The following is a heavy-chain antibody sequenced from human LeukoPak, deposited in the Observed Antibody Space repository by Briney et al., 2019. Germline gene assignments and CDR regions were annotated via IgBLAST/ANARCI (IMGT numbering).Heavy chain of an antibody. V-gene: IGHV5-51*01. CDR3: ARPRGYSGYDSFDY. CDR2: IYPGDSNT. D-gene: IGHD5-12*01. Sequence: GESLKISCKGSGYTFITYWIGWVRQMPGKGLEWMGIIYPGDSNTRYSPSFQGQVTISADKSISTAYLQWSSLKASDTAMYYCARPRGYSGYDSFDYWGQGTLVTVSS. J-gene: IGHJ4*02. CDR1: GYTFITYW.